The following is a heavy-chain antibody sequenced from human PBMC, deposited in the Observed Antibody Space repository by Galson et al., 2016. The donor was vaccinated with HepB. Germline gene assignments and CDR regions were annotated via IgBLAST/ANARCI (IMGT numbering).Heavy chain of an antibody. D-gene: IGHD2-8*02. Sequence: SLRLSCAATGFSLSVSAVHWVRQASGKGLEWIGRIEKKEKGYVTEYSASVEGRFTVSRDDSKNRAFLQMDSLKTEDTAMYYCAAKTPSSDWWPGFDPWGQGTLVTVSS. CDR1: GFSLSVSA. J-gene: IGHJ5*02. CDR2: IEKKEKGYVT. V-gene: IGHV3-73*01. CDR3: AAKTPSSDWWPGFDP.